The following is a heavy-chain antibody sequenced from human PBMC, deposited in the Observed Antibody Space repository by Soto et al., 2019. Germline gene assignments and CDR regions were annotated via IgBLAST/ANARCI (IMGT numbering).Heavy chain of an antibody. D-gene: IGHD4-17*01. Sequence: PSETLSLTCTVSGGSISSGDYYWSWIRQPPGKGLEWIGEIYHSGSTYYDPSLKSRVIISVDKSKNQFSLKLSSVTAADTAVYYCARGSTTVVTPNWFDPWGQGTLVTVSS. V-gene: IGHV4-30-4*01. CDR1: GGSISSGDYY. CDR2: IYHSGST. CDR3: ARGSTTVVTPNWFDP. J-gene: IGHJ5*02.